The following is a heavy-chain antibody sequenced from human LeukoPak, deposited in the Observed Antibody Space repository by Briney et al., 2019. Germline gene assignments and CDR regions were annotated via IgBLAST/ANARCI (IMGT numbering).Heavy chain of an antibody. V-gene: IGHV5-51*01. CDR1: ADSSTDYW. CDR3: VSQLRVRGVIEYFDL. Sequence: GESLKISSKGSADSSTDYWIGWVRQKPGKGLEWMGLIYAGDSETRYSPYFKGQVTSSADKSISTAYLQWSSLKTSDTAMYNCVSQLRVRGVIEYFDLWGRGILVSVSS. CDR2: IYAGDSET. J-gene: IGHJ2*01. D-gene: IGHD3-10*01.